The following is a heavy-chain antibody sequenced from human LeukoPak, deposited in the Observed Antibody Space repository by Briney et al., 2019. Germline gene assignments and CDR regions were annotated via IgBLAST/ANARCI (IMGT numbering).Heavy chain of an antibody. Sequence: GASVKVSCKASGYTFTSYGISWVRQAPGQGLEWMGWISAYNGNTNYAQKLQGRVTMTTDISTSTAYMELRSLRSDDTAVYYCARSVKGSGYSSGPAPGYWGQGTLVTVSS. J-gene: IGHJ4*02. D-gene: IGHD6-19*01. CDR2: ISAYNGNT. V-gene: IGHV1-18*01. CDR1: GYTFTSYG. CDR3: ARSVKGSGYSSGPAPGY.